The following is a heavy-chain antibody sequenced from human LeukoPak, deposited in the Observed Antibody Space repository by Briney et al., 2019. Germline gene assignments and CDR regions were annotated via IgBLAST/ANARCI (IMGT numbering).Heavy chain of an antibody. CDR2: ISYLSSHV. Sequence: GGSLRLSCSASGFTFSDYDMNWVRQAPGKGLEWVSSISYLSSHVYYGDSVKGRFSITRDNAKNSLYLQMNSLGAEDTAIYYCGRAFPPLRTSSAGDLWGQGILVTVSS. CDR1: GFTFSDYD. CDR3: GRAFPPLRTSSAGDL. J-gene: IGHJ4*02. V-gene: IGHV3-21*01. D-gene: IGHD3-16*01.